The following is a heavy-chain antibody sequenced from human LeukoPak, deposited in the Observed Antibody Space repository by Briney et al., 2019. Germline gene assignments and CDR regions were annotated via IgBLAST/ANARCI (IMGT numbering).Heavy chain of an antibody. Sequence: GASVKVSCKASGYTFTGYYMHWVRQAPGQGLERMGWINPNSGGTNYAQKFQGRVTMTRDTSISTAYMELSRLRSDDTAVYYCASSSSWLEWVFDYWGQGTLVTVSS. J-gene: IGHJ4*02. CDR3: ASSSSWLEWVFDY. V-gene: IGHV1-2*02. CDR1: GYTFTGYY. D-gene: IGHD6-13*01. CDR2: INPNSGGT.